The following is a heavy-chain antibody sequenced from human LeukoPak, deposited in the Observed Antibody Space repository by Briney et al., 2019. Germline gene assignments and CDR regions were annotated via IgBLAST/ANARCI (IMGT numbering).Heavy chain of an antibody. Sequence: SETLSLTCAVYGGSFSGYYWSWIRQPPGKRLEWIGEINHSGSTNYNPSLKSRVTISVDTSKNQFSLKLSSVTAADTAVYYCARVAVAGSSRLDYWGQGTLVTVSS. CDR1: GGSFSGYY. D-gene: IGHD6-19*01. V-gene: IGHV4-34*01. J-gene: IGHJ4*02. CDR2: INHSGST. CDR3: ARVAVAGSSRLDY.